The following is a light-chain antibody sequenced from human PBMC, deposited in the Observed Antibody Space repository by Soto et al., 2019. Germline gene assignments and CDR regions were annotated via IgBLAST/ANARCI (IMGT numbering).Light chain of an antibody. CDR3: QQYNSWT. CDR2: DAS. V-gene: IGKV1-5*01. J-gene: IGKJ1*01. CDR1: QSISSW. Sequence: DIQMTQSPSTLSASVGDRVTITCRASQSISSWLAWYQQKPGKAPKLLIYDASSLESGVPSRVSGSGSGTEFTLTISSLQPDDFATYYSQQYNSWTFGQGTKVEIK.